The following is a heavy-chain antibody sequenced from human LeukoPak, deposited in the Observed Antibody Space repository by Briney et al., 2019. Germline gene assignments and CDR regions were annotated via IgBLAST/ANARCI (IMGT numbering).Heavy chain of an antibody. Sequence: GGSLRLSCAASGFTFSSYNMKWVRQAPGKGLEWVSSISSSSTYIDYADSMKGRFTISRDNAKNSLYLQMNSLRAEDTAVYYCARDSTYYYDSSGYPSYYYYMDVWGKGTTVTVSS. CDR1: GFTFSSYN. J-gene: IGHJ6*03. CDR3: ARDSTYYYDSSGYPSYYYYMDV. V-gene: IGHV3-21*01. D-gene: IGHD3-22*01. CDR2: ISSSSTYI.